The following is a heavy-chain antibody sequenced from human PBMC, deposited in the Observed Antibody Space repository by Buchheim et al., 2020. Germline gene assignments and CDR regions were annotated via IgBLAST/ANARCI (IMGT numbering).Heavy chain of an antibody. CDR3: ASIPRTVTTFIDC. Sequence: QVQLQESGPGLVKPSGTLSLTCAVSGGSITISNWWSWVRQPPGKGLEWIGEIYHSGTTNYNPSLKSRVIMSVDKSNNEFSLKLSSVTAADTAVYYCASIPRTVTTFIDCWGQGTL. D-gene: IGHD4-17*01. V-gene: IGHV4-4*02. CDR1: GGSITISNW. J-gene: IGHJ4*02. CDR2: IYHSGTT.